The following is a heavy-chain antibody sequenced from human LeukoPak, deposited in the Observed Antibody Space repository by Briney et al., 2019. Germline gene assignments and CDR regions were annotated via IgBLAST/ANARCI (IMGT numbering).Heavy chain of an antibody. J-gene: IGHJ6*02. D-gene: IGHD6-19*01. Sequence: SVKVSCKASGGTFSSYAISWVRQAPGQGLEWVGGIIPIFGTANYAQKFQGRVTITADESTSTAYMELSSLRSEDTAVYYCAREWGLRLAVNPKGMDVWGQGTTVIVSS. CDR1: GGTFSSYA. CDR2: IIPIFGTA. V-gene: IGHV1-69*01. CDR3: AREWGLRLAVNPKGMDV.